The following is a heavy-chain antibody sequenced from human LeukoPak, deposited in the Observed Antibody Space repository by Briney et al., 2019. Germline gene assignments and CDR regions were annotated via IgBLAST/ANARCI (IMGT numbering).Heavy chain of an antibody. CDR3: AKSSDSDVFDI. Sequence: GGSLRLSCAASGFTFDDYAIHWVRQAPGKGLEWVSGISWNNDSIGYADSVKGRFTISRDNAKNSLYLQMNSLRAEDTALYYCAKSSDSDVFDIWGQGTMVSVSS. CDR1: GFTFDDYA. CDR2: ISWNNDSI. V-gene: IGHV3-9*01. J-gene: IGHJ3*02.